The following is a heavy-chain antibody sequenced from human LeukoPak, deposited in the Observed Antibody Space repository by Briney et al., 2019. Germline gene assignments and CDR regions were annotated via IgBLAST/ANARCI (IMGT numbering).Heavy chain of an antibody. Sequence: GGSLRLSCAASGFTLTSYEMNWVRLAPGKGLEWISYISRTGNSTYYADSVKGRFTVSRDSAKNSLYLQMNSPRAEDTAVYYCARGPYSSNWYVDYWGQGTLVTVAS. J-gene: IGHJ4*02. CDR3: ARGPYSSNWYVDY. D-gene: IGHD6-13*01. V-gene: IGHV3-48*03. CDR2: ISRTGNST. CDR1: GFTLTSYE.